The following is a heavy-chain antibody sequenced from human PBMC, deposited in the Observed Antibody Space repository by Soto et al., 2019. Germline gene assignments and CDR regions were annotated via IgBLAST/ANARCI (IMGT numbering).Heavy chain of an antibody. CDR3: ARAPTWTNNWFDP. D-gene: IGHD3-3*01. CDR2: IYYSGST. CDR1: GGSISSGDYY. Sequence: QVQLQESGPGLVKPSQTLSLTCTVSGGSISSGDYYWSWIRQPPGKGLEWIGYIYYSGSTYYNPSLKSRVTISVDTSKNQFSLRLSSVTAADTAVYYCARAPTWTNNWFDPWGQGTLVTVSS. V-gene: IGHV4-30-4*01. J-gene: IGHJ5*02.